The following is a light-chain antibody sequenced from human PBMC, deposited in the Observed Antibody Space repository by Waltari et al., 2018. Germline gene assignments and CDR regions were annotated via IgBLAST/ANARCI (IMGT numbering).Light chain of an antibody. CDR1: QSVSSN. J-gene: IGKJ1*01. V-gene: IGKV3-15*01. CDR2: GAS. CDR3: QQYNNWPPWT. Sequence: EVVMTQSPATLSVSPGERATLSCRASQSVSSNLAWYQHKPGQAPRLLIYGASTRATGTPARFSGSGAGTEFTLTISSLQSEDFAAYYCQQYNNWPPWTFGQGTTVEIQ.